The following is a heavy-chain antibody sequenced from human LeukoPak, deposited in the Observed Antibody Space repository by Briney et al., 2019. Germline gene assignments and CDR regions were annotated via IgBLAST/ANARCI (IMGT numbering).Heavy chain of an antibody. CDR1: GFTVSSNY. J-gene: IGHJ6*03. V-gene: IGHV3-66*01. CDR2: IYSGGST. CDR3: AKGVGYDILTGHYYYYYMDV. D-gene: IGHD3-9*01. Sequence: GGSLRLSCAASGFTVSSNYMSWVRQAPGKGLEWVSVIYSGGSTYYTDSVKGRFTISRDNSKNTLYLQMNSLRAEDTAVYYCAKGVGYDILTGHYYYYYMDVWGKGTTVTVSS.